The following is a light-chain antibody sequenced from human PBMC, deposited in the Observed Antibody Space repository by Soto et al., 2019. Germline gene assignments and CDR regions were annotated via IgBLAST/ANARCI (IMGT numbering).Light chain of an antibody. CDR3: QQLNSY. V-gene: IGKV1-5*01. CDR2: DAS. Sequence: DIQMTHSPSTLSASVLYIVTITFRSSQSISSWLAWYQQKPGKAPKLLIYDASTLQSGVPSRFSGSGSGTEFTLTISSLQPEDFATYYCQQLNSYFGGGTKVDIK. J-gene: IGKJ4*01. CDR1: QSISSW.